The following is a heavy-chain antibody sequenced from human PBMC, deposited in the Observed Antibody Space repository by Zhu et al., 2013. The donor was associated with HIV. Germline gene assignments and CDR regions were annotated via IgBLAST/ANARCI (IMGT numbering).Heavy chain of an antibody. CDR1: GFTFSSYG. J-gene: IGHJ4*02. CDR2: ISYDGANK. V-gene: IGHV3-30*13. Sequence: VQLVESGGGVVQPGRSLRLSCAASGFTFSSYGMHWVRQAPGKGLEWVAVISYDGANKDYADSVKGRFTISRDNSKNRLHLQMNSLRAEDTAVYYCARDDHYYFDYWGQGTLVTVSS. CDR3: ARDDHYYFDY.